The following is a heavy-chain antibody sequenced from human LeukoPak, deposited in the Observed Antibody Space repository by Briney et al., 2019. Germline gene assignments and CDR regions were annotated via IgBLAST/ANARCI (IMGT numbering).Heavy chain of an antibody. CDR1: GGSFSGYY. Sequence: SETLSLTCAVYGGSFSGYYWSWIRQPPGKGLEWIGEINHSGSTNYNPSLKSRVTISVDTSKNQFSLKLSSVPAADTAVYYCARGAPHYRGYNWFDPWGQGTLVTVSS. V-gene: IGHV4-34*01. J-gene: IGHJ5*02. CDR3: ARGAPHYRGYNWFDP. D-gene: IGHD1-14*01. CDR2: INHSGST.